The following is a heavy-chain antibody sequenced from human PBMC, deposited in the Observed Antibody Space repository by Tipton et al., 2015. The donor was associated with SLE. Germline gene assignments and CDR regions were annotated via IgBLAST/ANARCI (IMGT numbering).Heavy chain of an antibody. D-gene: IGHD4-17*01. CDR2: INSDGGST. J-gene: IGHJ2*01. CDR1: GFTFSSYW. Sequence: SLRLSCAASGFTFSSYWMHWVRQAPGKGLVWVSRINSDGGSTSYADSVKGRFTISRDNAKNTLYLQMNSLGAEDTAVYYCAKWSGDYFTGYFDLWGRGTLVTVSS. V-gene: IGHV3-74*01. CDR3: AKWSGDYFTGYFDL.